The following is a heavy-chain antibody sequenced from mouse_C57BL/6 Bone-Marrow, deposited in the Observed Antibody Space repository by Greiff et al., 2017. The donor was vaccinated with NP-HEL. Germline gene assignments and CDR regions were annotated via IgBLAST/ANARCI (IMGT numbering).Heavy chain of an antibody. CDR1: GYSITSGYY. D-gene: IGHD4-1*01. CDR3: ARGLGCWYFDV. J-gene: IGHJ1*03. CDR2: ISYDGSN. V-gene: IGHV3-6*01. Sequence: ESGPGLVKPSQSLSLTCSVTGYSITSGYYWNWIRQFPGNKLEWMGYISYDGSNNYNPSLKNRISITRDTSKNQFFLKLNSVTTEDTATYDCARGLGCWYFDVWGTGTTVTVSS.